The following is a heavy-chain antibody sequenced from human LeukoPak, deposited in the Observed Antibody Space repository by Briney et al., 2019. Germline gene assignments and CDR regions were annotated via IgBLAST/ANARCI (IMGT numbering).Heavy chain of an antibody. CDR3: ARDLTVLRGSHMDV. D-gene: IGHD3-10*01. V-gene: IGHV4-39*07. CDR2: IYYSGST. Sequence: PSETLSLTCTVSGGSISSSNYYWDWVRQPPGKGLEWIGNIYYSGSTYYNPSLKSRVTISVDTSKNQFSLKLSSVTAADTAVYYCARDLTVLRGSHMDVWGKGTTVTVSS. CDR1: GGSISSSNYY. J-gene: IGHJ6*03.